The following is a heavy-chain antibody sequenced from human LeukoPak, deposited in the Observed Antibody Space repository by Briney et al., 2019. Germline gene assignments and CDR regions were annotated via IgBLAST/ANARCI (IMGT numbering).Heavy chain of an antibody. CDR2: IYYSGST. J-gene: IGHJ5*02. Sequence: SETLSLTCTVSGGSISSGDYYWSWIRQPPGKGPEWIGYIYYSGSTYYNPSLKSRVTISVDTSKNQFSLKLSSVTAADTAVYYCARVNSSSWYVGKWFDPWGQGTLVTVSS. V-gene: IGHV4-30-4*01. CDR1: GGSISSGDYY. CDR3: ARVNSSSWYVGKWFDP. D-gene: IGHD6-13*01.